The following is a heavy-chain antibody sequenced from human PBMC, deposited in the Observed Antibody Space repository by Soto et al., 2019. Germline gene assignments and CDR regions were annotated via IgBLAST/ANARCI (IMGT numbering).Heavy chain of an antibody. CDR3: AITYCRDNSCPRDFDF. J-gene: IGHJ4*02. CDR1: GGTFNTYT. V-gene: IGHV1-69*02. CDR2: FIPILDMA. D-gene: IGHD2-21*01. Sequence: QVQVVQSGAEVKKPESSVKVSCKPSGGTFNTYTVNWVRLAPGHGLEWMGRFIPILDMANYAQKFQDRVTINADRSTFTAYMELNSLTPDDTAVYYCAITYCRDNSCPRDFDFWGPGTRVTVSS.